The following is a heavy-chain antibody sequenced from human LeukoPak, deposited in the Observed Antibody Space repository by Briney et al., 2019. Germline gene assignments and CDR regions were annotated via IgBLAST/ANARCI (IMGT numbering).Heavy chain of an antibody. CDR1: GGSFSGYY. D-gene: IGHD3-10*01. CDR3: ARGRVYYGSGSYYPLDY. J-gene: IGHJ4*02. CDR2: INHSGST. V-gene: IGHV4-34*01. Sequence: SETLSLTCAVYGGSFSGYYWSWIRQPPGKGLEWIGEINHSGSTNYNPSLKSRVTISVDTSKNPFSLKLSSVTAADTAVYYCARGRVYYGSGSYYPLDYWGQGTLVTVSS.